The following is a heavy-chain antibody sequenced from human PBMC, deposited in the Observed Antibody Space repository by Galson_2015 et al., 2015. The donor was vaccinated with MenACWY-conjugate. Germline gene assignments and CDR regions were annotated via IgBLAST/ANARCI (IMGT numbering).Heavy chain of an antibody. CDR3: ARAAYGSGSYDY. J-gene: IGHJ4*02. D-gene: IGHD3-10*01. CDR2: ISSSSSYT. Sequence: SLRLSCAASGFTFSDYYMSWIRQAPGKGLEWVSYISSSSSYTNYADSVKGRFTISRDNAKNSLYLQMNSLRAEDTAVYYCARAAYGSGSYDYWGQGTLVTVSS. V-gene: IGHV3-11*06. CDR1: GFTFSDYY.